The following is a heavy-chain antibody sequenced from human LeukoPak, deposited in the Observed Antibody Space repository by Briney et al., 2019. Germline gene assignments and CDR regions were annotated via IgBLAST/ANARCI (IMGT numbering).Heavy chain of an antibody. Sequence: SETLSLTCTVSGGSISSGGYYWSWIRQHPGKGLEWIGYIYYSGSTYYNPSLKSRVTISVDTSKNQFSLKLSSVTAADTAVYYCARECNDILTGHYYYYYMDVWGKGTTVTVSS. J-gene: IGHJ6*03. CDR1: GGSISSGGYY. CDR2: IYYSGST. V-gene: IGHV4-31*03. CDR3: ARECNDILTGHYYYYYMDV. D-gene: IGHD3-9*01.